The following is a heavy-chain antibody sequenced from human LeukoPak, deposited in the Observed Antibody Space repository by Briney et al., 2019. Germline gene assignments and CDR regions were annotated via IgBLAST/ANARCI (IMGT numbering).Heavy chain of an antibody. CDR1: GFTFSSYS. CDR3: ARADGSYNGPFDY. Sequence: GGSLRLSCAASGFTFSSYSMNWVRQAPGKGLEWVSSISSSSSYIYYADSVKGRFTISRDNAKNSLYLQMNSLRAEDTAVHYCARADGSYNGPFDYWGQGTLVTVSS. D-gene: IGHD1-26*01. J-gene: IGHJ4*02. V-gene: IGHV3-21*01. CDR2: ISSSSSYI.